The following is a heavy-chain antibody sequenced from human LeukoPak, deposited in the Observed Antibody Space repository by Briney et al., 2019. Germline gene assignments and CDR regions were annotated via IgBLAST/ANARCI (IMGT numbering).Heavy chain of an antibody. Sequence: SETLSLTCAVYGGSFSDYYWSWLRQSPGMGLEWIGEINHSGSTNYNPSLKSRVTISVDTSKNQFSLNLNSVTAADTASYYCARVPRQLERPFDYWGQGTPVTVFS. CDR2: INHSGST. CDR1: GGSFSDYY. CDR3: ARVPRQLERPFDY. J-gene: IGHJ4*02. D-gene: IGHD1-1*01. V-gene: IGHV4-34*01.